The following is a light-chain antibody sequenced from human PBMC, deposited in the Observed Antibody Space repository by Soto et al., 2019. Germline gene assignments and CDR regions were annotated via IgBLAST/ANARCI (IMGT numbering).Light chain of an antibody. CDR1: QSVSSTY. J-gene: IGKJ2*01. CDR2: GAS. Sequence: EIVLTQSPGTLSLSPGERATLSCRASQSVSSTYFAWYQQKPGQAPRLLIYGASSRATGIPGRFSGSGSGTDFTLTISRLGPEDFAVYYCQQYGSSPQTFGQGTKVEIK. V-gene: IGKV3-20*01. CDR3: QQYGSSPQT.